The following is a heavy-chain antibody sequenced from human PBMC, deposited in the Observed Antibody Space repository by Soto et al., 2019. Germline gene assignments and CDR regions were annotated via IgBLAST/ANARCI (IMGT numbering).Heavy chain of an antibody. CDR2: MYYGGTT. D-gene: IGHD3-9*01. CDR1: GASISSNTYY. CDR3: ARGFYETLTGYYHYFDH. V-gene: IGHV4-39*01. Sequence: SETLSLTCTVSGASISSNTYYWVWIRQPPGEGLEWIGTMYYGGTTYYNPSLKSRVTMSIDMSNNLFSLKLRTVTAADTAVYYCARGFYETLTGYYHYFDHWGQGALVTVSS. J-gene: IGHJ4*02.